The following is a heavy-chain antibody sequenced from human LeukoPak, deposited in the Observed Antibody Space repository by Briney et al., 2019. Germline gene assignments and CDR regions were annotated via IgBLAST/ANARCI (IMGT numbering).Heavy chain of an antibody. J-gene: IGHJ6*02. D-gene: IGHD2-2*01. Sequence: ASVKVSCKASGYTFINYYIHWVRQAPGQGLEWMGIINPSGGSTSYAQKLQGRVTMTRDTSTSTVHMELSSLRSEDTAVYYCATEVVPAATYYYYGMDVWGQGTTVTVSS. CDR2: INPSGGST. CDR3: ATEVVPAATYYYYGMDV. CDR1: GYTFINYY. V-gene: IGHV1-46*01.